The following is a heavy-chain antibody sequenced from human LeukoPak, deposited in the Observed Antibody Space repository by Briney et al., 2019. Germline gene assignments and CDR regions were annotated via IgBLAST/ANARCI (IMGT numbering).Heavy chain of an antibody. CDR1: GGSISSSNW. V-gene: IGHV4-61*05. J-gene: IGHJ2*01. CDR2: IYYSGST. D-gene: IGHD2-8*01. CDR3: AGLIGLYWSFGL. Sequence: SGTLSLTCAVSGGSISSSNWWSWIRQPPGKGLEWIGYIYYSGSTNYNPSLKSRVTISIDTSKNQFSLKLSSVTAADTAVYYCAGLIGLYWSFGLWGRGTLVTASS.